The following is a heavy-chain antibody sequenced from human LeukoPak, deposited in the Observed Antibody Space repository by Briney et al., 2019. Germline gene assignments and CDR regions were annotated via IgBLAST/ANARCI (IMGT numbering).Heavy chain of an antibody. V-gene: IGHV3-53*01. D-gene: IGHD3-10*01. CDR3: LGELTASHGMDV. J-gene: IGHJ6*02. Sequence: GGSLRLSCAASGFTVSSNYMSWVRQAPAKGLEWVSVIYSGGSTYYADSVKGRFTISRDNSKNTLYLQMNSLRAEDTAVYYCLGELTASHGMDVWGQGTTVTVSS. CDR2: IYSGGST. CDR1: GFTVSSNY.